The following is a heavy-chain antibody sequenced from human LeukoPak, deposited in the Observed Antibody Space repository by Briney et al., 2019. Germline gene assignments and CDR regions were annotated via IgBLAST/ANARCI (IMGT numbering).Heavy chain of an antibody. Sequence: SVTVSCKASGGTFSSFAISWVRQAPGQGLEWMGGLIPIFGTVNYAQKFQGRVTITADESTGTASMELSSLRSEDTAVYYCARDGRTNEDFSPNYYFDYWGQGTLVTASS. J-gene: IGHJ4*02. D-gene: IGHD3-3*01. V-gene: IGHV1-69*01. CDR2: LIPIFGTV. CDR1: GGTFSSFA. CDR3: ARDGRTNEDFSPNYYFDY.